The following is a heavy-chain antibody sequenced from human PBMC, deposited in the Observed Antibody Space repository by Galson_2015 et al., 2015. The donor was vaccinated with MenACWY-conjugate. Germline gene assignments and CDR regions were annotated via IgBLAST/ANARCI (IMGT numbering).Heavy chain of an antibody. CDR3: ARRGGIAVAGEAFDI. J-gene: IGHJ3*02. Sequence: ETLSLTCAVYGGSFSGYYWSWIRQPPGKGLEWIGEINHSGSTNCNPSLKSRVTISVDTSKNQFSLKLSSVTAADTAVYYCARRGGIAVAGEAFDIWGQGTMVTVSS. CDR1: GGSFSGYY. CDR2: INHSGST. V-gene: IGHV4-34*01. D-gene: IGHD6-19*01.